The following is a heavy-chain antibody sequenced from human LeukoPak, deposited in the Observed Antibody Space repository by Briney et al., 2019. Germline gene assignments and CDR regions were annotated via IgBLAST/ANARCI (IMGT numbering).Heavy chain of an antibody. Sequence: GASVKVSCKASGGTFSSYAISWVRQAPGQGLEWMGGIIPIFGTANYAQKFQGRVTITADKSTSTAYMELSSLRSEDTAVYYCAMCIAAGGTSWFDYWGQGTLVTVSS. J-gene: IGHJ4*02. CDR1: GGTFSSYA. V-gene: IGHV1-69*06. CDR3: AMCIAAGGTSWFDY. D-gene: IGHD6-25*01. CDR2: IIPIFGTA.